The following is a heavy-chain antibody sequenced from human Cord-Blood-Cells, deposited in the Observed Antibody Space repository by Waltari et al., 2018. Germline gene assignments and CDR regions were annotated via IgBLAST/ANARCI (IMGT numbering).Heavy chain of an antibody. V-gene: IGHV1-24*01. J-gene: IGHJ4*02. CDR3: AAVSYSSSFDY. D-gene: IGHD6-6*01. CDR1: GYTLTELS. Sequence: QVQLVQSGAEVKKPGASVKVSCKVCGYTLTELSMHWVGQAPGKGLEWMGGFDHEEGETIYAQKCQGRVTMTEDTSTDTAYMERISLRSEDTAVYYCAAVSYSSSFDYWGQGTLVTVSS. CDR2: FDHEEGET.